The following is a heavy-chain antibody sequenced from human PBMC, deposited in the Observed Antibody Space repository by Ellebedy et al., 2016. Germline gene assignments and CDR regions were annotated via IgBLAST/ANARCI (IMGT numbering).Heavy chain of an antibody. J-gene: IGHJ4*02. CDR3: ARESPRMTTDRGGDFDY. V-gene: IGHV3-30*03. D-gene: IGHD4-17*01. Sequence: GESLKISXAASGFIFSGHDMHWVRQAPGKGLEWLSVIFHDGSEKYYADSVKGRFTISRDNSKNTLYLQMNSLRAEDTAVYYCARESPRMTTDRGGDFDYWGQGALVTVSS. CDR1: GFIFSGHD. CDR2: IFHDGSEK.